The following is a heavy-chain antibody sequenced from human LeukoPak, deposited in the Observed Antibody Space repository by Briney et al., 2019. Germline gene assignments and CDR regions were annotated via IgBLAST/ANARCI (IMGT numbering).Heavy chain of an antibody. Sequence: SETLSLTCTVSGGSISSHYWSSIRQPPGEGLEWSGYIYYSGSTNYNPSPKSRVTTSVDTSNNQFSLKLNSVTAEDTAMYYCARMYYDFWSGPDGRWFDPWGQGTLVTVSS. CDR1: GGSISSHY. CDR2: IYYSGST. D-gene: IGHD3-3*01. CDR3: ARMYYDFWSGPDGRWFDP. V-gene: IGHV4-59*11. J-gene: IGHJ5*02.